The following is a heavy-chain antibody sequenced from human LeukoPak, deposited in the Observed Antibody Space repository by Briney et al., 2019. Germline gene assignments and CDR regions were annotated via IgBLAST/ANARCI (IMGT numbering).Heavy chain of an antibody. V-gene: IGHV3-7*01. CDR2: VNKDGYQK. Sequence: TGGSLRLSCIGSGFTFSDFWMTRVRQTPGQGLEWVANVNKDGYQKQYADSLRGRFTISKDNSKNSMYLQLNSLRAEDTGVYYCVRNRGWYALDMWGQGTMVTVSS. CDR3: VRNRGWYALDM. D-gene: IGHD6-19*01. CDR1: GFTFSDFW. J-gene: IGHJ3*02.